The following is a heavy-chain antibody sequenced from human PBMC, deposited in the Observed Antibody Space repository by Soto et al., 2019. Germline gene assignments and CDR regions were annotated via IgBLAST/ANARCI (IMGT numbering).Heavy chain of an antibody. CDR2: INAGDGYT. D-gene: IGHD3-10*01. Sequence: QVQFVQSGAEEREPGASVKVTCKTSGYTFTSHHIHWVRQAPGQWLEWMGLINAGDGYTQYSRTFQDRVTFSRDTSAGTAYMEFSGLTYEDTAVYYCARAIGMVALDYWGQGTLVNVSS. J-gene: IGHJ4*02. V-gene: IGHV1-3*05. CDR3: ARAIGMVALDY. CDR1: GYTFTSHH.